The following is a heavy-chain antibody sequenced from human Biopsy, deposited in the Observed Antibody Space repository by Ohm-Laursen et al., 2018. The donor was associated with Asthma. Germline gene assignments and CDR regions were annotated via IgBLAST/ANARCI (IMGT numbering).Heavy chain of an antibody. J-gene: IGHJ4*02. CDR3: AREGVAGAHIKD. CDR1: RFTYE. Sequence: RSLRLSCSASRFTYEMHWVRQAPGKGLEWVAVISYDGSSIYYADSVKGRFTISRDNSKNTLSLQMNSLTAEDTAVYYCAREGVAGAHIKDWGQGTLVTVSS. CDR2: ISYDGSSI. V-gene: IGHV3-30-3*01. D-gene: IGHD6-19*01.